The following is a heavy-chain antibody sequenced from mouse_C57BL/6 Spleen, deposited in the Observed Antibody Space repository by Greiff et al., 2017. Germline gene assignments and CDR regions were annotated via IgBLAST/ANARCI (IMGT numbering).Heavy chain of an antibody. Sequence: EVQLKQSGPELVKPGASVKISCKASGYSFTGYYMNWVKQSPEKSLEWIGEINPSTGGTTYNQKFKAKATLTVDKSSSTAYMQLKSLTSEDSAVYYCARKRDYGSSYGFDYWGQGTTLTVSS. D-gene: IGHD1-1*01. V-gene: IGHV1-42*01. CDR3: ARKRDYGSSYGFDY. CDR1: GYSFTGYY. J-gene: IGHJ2*01. CDR2: INPSTGGT.